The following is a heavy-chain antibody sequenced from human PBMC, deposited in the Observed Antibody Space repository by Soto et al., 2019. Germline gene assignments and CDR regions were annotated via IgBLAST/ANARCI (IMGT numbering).Heavy chain of an antibody. J-gene: IGHJ4*02. V-gene: IGHV5-51*01. CDR3: ARRQVASWGGEFDY. Sequence: PGESLKISCKGSGYRFTNYWIAWVRQMPGKGLEWMGIFYPGDSETRYSPSFQGQFTISADRSISTAYLQWRSLQASDSAMYYCARRQVASWGGEFDYWGQETPVTVSS. CDR1: GYRFTNYW. D-gene: IGHD3-16*01. CDR2: FYPGDSET.